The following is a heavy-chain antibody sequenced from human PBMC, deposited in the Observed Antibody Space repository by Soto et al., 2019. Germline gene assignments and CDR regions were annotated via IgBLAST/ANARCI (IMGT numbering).Heavy chain of an antibody. CDR3: ARHKRRNDSSGYYHKVYYYYGMDV. V-gene: IGHV5-51*01. J-gene: IGHJ6*02. D-gene: IGHD3-22*01. Sequence: GESLKISCKGSGYSFTSYWIGWVRQMPGKGLEWMGIIYPGDSDTRYSPSFQGQVTISADKSISTAYLQWSSLKASDTAMYFCARHKRRNDSSGYYHKVYYYYGMDVWGQGTTVTVSS. CDR1: GYSFTSYW. CDR2: IYPGDSDT.